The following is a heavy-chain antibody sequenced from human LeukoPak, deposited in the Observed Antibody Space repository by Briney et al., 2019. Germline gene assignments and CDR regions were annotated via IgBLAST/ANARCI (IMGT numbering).Heavy chain of an antibody. D-gene: IGHD6-19*01. CDR3: ARAYSSGWYDAFDI. CDR1: GYTFTVYY. V-gene: IGHV1-2*02. Sequence: ASVNVSCKASGYTFTVYYMHWVRPAPGQGLEWMGWINPNSGGTNYAQKFQGRVTMTRDTSISTAYMELSRLRSDDTAVYYCARAYSSGWYDAFDIWGQGTMVTVSS. J-gene: IGHJ3*02. CDR2: INPNSGGT.